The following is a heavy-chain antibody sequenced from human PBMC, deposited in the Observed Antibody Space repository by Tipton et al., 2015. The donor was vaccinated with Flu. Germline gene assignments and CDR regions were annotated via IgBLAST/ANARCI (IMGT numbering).Heavy chain of an antibody. CDR1: GFTVSSNY. CDR2: IYSGGST. V-gene: IGHV3-53*01. CDR3: ARERAIVATTYYYYGMDV. D-gene: IGHD5-12*01. J-gene: IGHJ6*02. Sequence: QLVQSGGGLIQPGGSLRLSCAASGFTVSSNYMSWVRQAPGKGLEWVSVIYSGGSTYYADSVKGRFTISRDNSKNTLYLQMNSLRAEDTAVYYCARERAIVATTYYYYGMDVWGQGTTVTVSS.